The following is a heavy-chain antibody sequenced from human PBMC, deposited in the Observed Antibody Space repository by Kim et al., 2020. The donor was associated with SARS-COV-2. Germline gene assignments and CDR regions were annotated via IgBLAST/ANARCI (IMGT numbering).Heavy chain of an antibody. CDR1: GFTFGDYA. V-gene: IGHV3-49*03. J-gene: IGHJ4*02. CDR2: IRSKAYGGTT. CDR3: TRPGYCSSTSCYEGYYFDY. D-gene: IGHD2-2*01. Sequence: GGSLRLSCTASGFTFGDYAMSWFRQAPGKGLEWVGFIRSKAYGGTTEYAASVKGRFTISRDDSKSIAYLQMNSLKTEDTAVYYCTRPGYCSSTSCYEGYYFDYWGQGTLVTVSS.